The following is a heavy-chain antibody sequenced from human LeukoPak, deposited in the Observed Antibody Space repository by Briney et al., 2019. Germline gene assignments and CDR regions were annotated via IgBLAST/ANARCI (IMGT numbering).Heavy chain of an antibody. CDR2: INPNSGGT. D-gene: IGHD4-17*01. V-gene: IGHV1-2*02. J-gene: IGHJ5*02. CDR3: ARVEVTRHNWFDP. Sequence: GASVKVSCKASGYTFTGYYMHWVRQAPGQGLEWMGWINPNSGGTNYAQKFQGRVTMTRDTSISTAYMELNRLRSDDTAVYYCARVEVTRHNWFDPWGQGTLVTVSS. CDR1: GYTFTGYY.